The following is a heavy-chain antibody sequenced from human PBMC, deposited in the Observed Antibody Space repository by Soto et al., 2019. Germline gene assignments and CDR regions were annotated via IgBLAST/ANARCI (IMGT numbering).Heavy chain of an antibody. J-gene: IGHJ4*02. Sequence: SETLSLTCTVSGGSISSGGYYWSWIRQHPGKGLEWIGYIYYSGSTYYNPSLKSRVTISVDTSKNQFSLKLSSVTAADTAVYYCARVIVLMVYAIDYWGQGTLVTVSS. CDR2: IYYSGST. CDR3: ARVIVLMVYAIDY. CDR1: GGSISSGGYY. V-gene: IGHV4-31*03. D-gene: IGHD2-8*01.